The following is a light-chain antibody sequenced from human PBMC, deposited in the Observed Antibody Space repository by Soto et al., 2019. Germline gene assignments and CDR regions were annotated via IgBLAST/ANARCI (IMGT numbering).Light chain of an antibody. V-gene: IGLV2-14*01. CDR2: EVS. J-gene: IGLJ3*02. Sequence: QSALTQPASVSGSPGQSITISCTGTSSDVGGYNYVSWYQQHPGKAPKLMIYEVSNRPSGVSNRFSGSKSGNTASLTISGLQADDEADYYCCSYGGSYTGVFGGGTKLTVL. CDR3: CSYGGSYTGV. CDR1: SSDVGGYNY.